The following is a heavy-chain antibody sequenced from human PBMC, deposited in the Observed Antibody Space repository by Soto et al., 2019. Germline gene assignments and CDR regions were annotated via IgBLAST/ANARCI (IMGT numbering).Heavy chain of an antibody. J-gene: IGHJ4*02. D-gene: IGHD2-15*01. Sequence: CLRRSCAASGFTFSSYGMHWVRQAPGKGLEWVAVISYDGSNKYYADSVKGRFTISRDNSKNTLYLQMNSLRAEDTAVYYCAKPLGYCSGGSCLFDYWGQGPLVTVSS. V-gene: IGHV3-30*18. CDR1: GFTFSSYG. CDR3: AKPLGYCSGGSCLFDY. CDR2: ISYDGSNK.